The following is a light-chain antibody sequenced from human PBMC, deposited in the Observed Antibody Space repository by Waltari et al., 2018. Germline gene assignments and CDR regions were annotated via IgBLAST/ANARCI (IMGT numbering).Light chain of an antibody. V-gene: IGKV4-1*01. CDR1: QSFLYISNDKNY. J-gene: IGKJ1*01. CDR3: QQYYNTPQT. Sequence: DIVMTQSPDSLAVSLGASATINCKSSQSFLYISNDKNYVAWYQQKPEQPPKSLIYWASTRESGIHDRISGRGSGTDFNLTISSLQPEDVAVYYCQQYYNTPQTFGQGTEVEIK. CDR2: WAS.